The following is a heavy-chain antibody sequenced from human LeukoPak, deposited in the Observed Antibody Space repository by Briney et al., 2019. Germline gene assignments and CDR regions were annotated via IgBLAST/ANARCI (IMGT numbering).Heavy chain of an antibody. V-gene: IGHV3-30*02. CDR3: AKPHFDS. Sequence: PGISLRVFCAAAGFTFSSYGMHGVRQAPGKGLEWVAFIRYDGNNKYYADSVKGRFTISRDNSKNTLYLQMNSLRAEDTAVYYCAKPHFDSWGQGTLVTVSS. CDR2: IRYDGNNK. CDR1: GFTFSSYG. J-gene: IGHJ4*02.